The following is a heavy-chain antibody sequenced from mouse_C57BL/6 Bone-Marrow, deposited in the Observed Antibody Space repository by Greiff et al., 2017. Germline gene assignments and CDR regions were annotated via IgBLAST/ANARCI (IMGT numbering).Heavy chain of an antibody. D-gene: IGHD1-1*01. CDR1: GFSLTSYG. J-gene: IGHJ4*01. CDR3: ARNVGILRLYAMDY. V-gene: IGHV2-2*01. Sequence: VKLVESGPGLLQPSQSLSITCTVPGFSLTSYGVHWVRQSTGKGLEWLGVIWSGGSTDYTAAFISRLSISKDNSKSQVFFKMNSLQADDTAIYYCARNVGILRLYAMDYWGQGTSVTVSS. CDR2: IWSGGST.